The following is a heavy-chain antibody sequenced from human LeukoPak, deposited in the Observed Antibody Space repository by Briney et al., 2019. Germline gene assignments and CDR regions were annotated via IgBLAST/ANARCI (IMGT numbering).Heavy chain of an antibody. Sequence: PGGSLRLSCAASGFTFSGYRMHWVRQAPGKGLAWVSVIRSDGSITTYADSVKGRFTISRDTAKNTLYLQMNSLRAEDTAVYYCARDGRSGNFDKWGQGTLVSVSS. CDR3: ARDGRSGNFDK. J-gene: IGHJ4*02. D-gene: IGHD1-26*01. CDR2: IRSDGSIT. CDR1: GFTFSGYR. V-gene: IGHV3-74*01.